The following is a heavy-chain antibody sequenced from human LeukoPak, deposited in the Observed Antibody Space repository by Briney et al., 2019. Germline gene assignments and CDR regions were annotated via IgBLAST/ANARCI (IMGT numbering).Heavy chain of an antibody. D-gene: IGHD3-22*01. CDR3: ARVRDIGYDTSTSD. J-gene: IGHJ4*02. CDR1: GFTFSDYY. V-gene: IGHV3-11*01. Sequence: PGGSLRLSCAASGFTFSDYYMSWIRQAPGKGLEWVSYISSSGSTIYYADSVKGRFTISRDNAKNSLYLQMNSLRAEDTAFYYCARVRDIGYDTSTSDWGQGTLVTVSS. CDR2: ISSSGSTI.